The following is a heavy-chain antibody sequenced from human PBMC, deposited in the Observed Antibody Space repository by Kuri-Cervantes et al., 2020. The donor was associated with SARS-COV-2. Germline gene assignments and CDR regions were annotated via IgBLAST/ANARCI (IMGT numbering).Heavy chain of an antibody. V-gene: IGHV1-2*06. CDR1: GYTFTGYY. CDR2: INPNSGGT. Sequence: ASVKVSCKASGYTFTGYYMHWVRQAPGQGLEWMGRINPNSGGTNYAQKFQGRVTMTRDTSISTAYMELSRLRSDDTAVYYCARDAGYYDSSGYRYYFDYWGQGTLVTVSS. CDR3: ARDAGYYDSSGYRYYFDY. J-gene: IGHJ4*02. D-gene: IGHD3-22*01.